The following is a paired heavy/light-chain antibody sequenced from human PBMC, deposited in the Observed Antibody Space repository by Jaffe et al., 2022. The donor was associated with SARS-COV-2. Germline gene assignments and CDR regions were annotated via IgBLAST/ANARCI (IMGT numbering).Heavy chain of an antibody. J-gene: IGHJ6*02. Sequence: QMQLVESGGGVVQPGRSLRLSCATSGFPFSRYGMHWVRQAPGKGLEWVAVIWSDGSKTYYVDSVKGRFTISRDISQNTLYLQMNSLRAEDTAVYYCARDRPGAYYWMDVWGQGTTVTVSS. CDR3: ARDRPGAYYWMDV. CDR1: GFPFSRYG. CDR2: IWSDGSKT. V-gene: IGHV3-33*01. D-gene: IGHD3-10*01.
Light chain of an antibody. CDR2: EVS. CDR3: SSYGGSNNLL. CDR1: SSDVGGYNY. J-gene: IGLJ3*02. Sequence: QSALTQPPSASGSPGQSATISCTGTSSDVGGYNYVSWYQQHPGKAPKLMIYEVSKRPSGVPDRFSGSKSGNTASLTVSGLQAEDEADYYCSSYGGSNNLLFGGGTKLTVL. V-gene: IGLV2-8*01.